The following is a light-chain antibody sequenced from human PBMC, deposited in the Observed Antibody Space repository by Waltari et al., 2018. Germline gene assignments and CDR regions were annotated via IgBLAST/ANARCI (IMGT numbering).Light chain of an antibody. Sequence: QSALTQPPPASGSPGQPVTISCTGPSSDAGGQNHISWYQQHPGKAPKVMIYEVTKRPSGVPDRFSGSKSGNTASLTVSGLQAEDEADYYCSSYAGSNNLLFGGGTKLTVL. CDR2: EVT. V-gene: IGLV2-8*01. J-gene: IGLJ2*01. CDR3: SSYAGSNNLL. CDR1: SSDAGGQNH.